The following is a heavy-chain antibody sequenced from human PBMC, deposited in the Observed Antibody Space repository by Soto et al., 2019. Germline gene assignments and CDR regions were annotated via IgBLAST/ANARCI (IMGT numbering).Heavy chain of an antibody. CDR1: GGSISSSNW. J-gene: IGHJ4*02. V-gene: IGHV4-4*02. CDR2: IYHSGST. CDR3: ARRWGEGRVDY. Sequence: QVQLQESGPGLVKPSGTLSLTCAVSGGSISSSNWWSWVRQPPGKGVQWIGEIYHSGSTNYVPSLKSRVTISGDKSRNQFSLKLSSVTAADTAVYYCARRWGEGRVDYWGQGTLVTVSS. D-gene: IGHD3-10*01.